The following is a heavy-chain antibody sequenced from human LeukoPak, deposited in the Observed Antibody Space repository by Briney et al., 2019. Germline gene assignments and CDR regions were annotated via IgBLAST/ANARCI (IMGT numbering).Heavy chain of an antibody. CDR1: GGTFSSYA. V-gene: IGHV1-69*05. J-gene: IGHJ6*03. CDR2: IIPIFGTA. CDR3: ARGRDIVVVPADRGYYYYYMDV. D-gene: IGHD2-2*01. Sequence: SVKVSSKASGGTFSSYAISWVRQAPGQGLEWMGGIIPIFGTANYAQKFQGRVTITTDESTSTAYMELSSLRSEDTAVYYCARGRDIVVVPADRGYYYYYMDVWGKGTTVTVSS.